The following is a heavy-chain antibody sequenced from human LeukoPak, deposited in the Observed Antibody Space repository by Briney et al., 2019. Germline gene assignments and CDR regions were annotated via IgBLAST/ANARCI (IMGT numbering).Heavy chain of an antibody. Sequence: SETLSLTCAVYGGSFRGYYWTWIRQPPGKGLEWIGEINDSGSTNYNPSLKSRVTISVDTSKNQFSLKLSSVTAADTAVYYCARDDPLTESGSYYSGHGWFDPWGQGTLVTVSS. CDR2: INDSGST. CDR3: ARDDPLTESGSYYSGHGWFDP. D-gene: IGHD1-26*01. CDR1: GGSFRGYY. J-gene: IGHJ5*02. V-gene: IGHV4-34*01.